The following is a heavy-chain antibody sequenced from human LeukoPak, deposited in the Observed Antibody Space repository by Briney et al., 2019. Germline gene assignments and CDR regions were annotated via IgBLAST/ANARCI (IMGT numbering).Heavy chain of an antibody. Sequence: SETLSLTCAVSGGSISSGGYSWSWIRQPPGKGLEWIGYIYHSGSTYYNPSLKSRVTISVDRSKNQVSLKLSSVTAADTAVYYCARGLYYGGNSAWFDPWGQGTLVTVSS. CDR2: IYHSGST. V-gene: IGHV4-30-2*01. D-gene: IGHD4-23*01. J-gene: IGHJ5*02. CDR1: GGSISSGGYS. CDR3: ARGLYYGGNSAWFDP.